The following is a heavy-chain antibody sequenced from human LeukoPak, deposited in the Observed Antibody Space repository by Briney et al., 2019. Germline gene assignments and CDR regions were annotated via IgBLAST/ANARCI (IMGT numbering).Heavy chain of an antibody. Sequence: GGSLRLSCATSGFPFSDFSMSWVRQAPGKGLEWISTINSGGSSTDYAESVKGRFTISRDNSKNTLYLQMSSLRVEDTAMYYCAKQSYARSLGEGGPGTLVTVSS. CDR1: GFPFSDFS. D-gene: IGHD2-8*01. V-gene: IGHV3-23*01. J-gene: IGHJ4*02. CDR3: AKQSYARSLGE. CDR2: INSGGSST.